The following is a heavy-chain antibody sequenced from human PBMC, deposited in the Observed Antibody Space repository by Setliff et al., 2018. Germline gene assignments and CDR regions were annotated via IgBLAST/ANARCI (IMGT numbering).Heavy chain of an antibody. CDR2: IRGTSSHI. D-gene: IGHD1-26*01. CDR3: AREKNTIVSGSGYHYYLDV. V-gene: IGHV3-21*01. Sequence: GGSLRLSCSASGFTFSDYTMTWVRQAPGKGLEWVSFIRGTSSHIYYADSVKGRFTISRDNADNPLYLQMNSLTTDDTAVYFCAREKNTIVSGSGYHYYLDVWGTGTAVTVSS. CDR1: GFTFSDYT. J-gene: IGHJ6*03.